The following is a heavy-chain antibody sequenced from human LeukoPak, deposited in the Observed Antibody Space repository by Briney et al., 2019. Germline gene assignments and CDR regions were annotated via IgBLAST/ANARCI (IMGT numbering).Heavy chain of an antibody. CDR3: ARAGPSANWFDP. Sequence: SETLSLTCTVSGGSISSYYWSWIRQPPGKGLEWIGYIYYSGSTNYNPSLKSRVTISVDTSKNQFSLKLSSVTAADTAVYYCARAGPSANWFDPWGQGTLVTVSS. V-gene: IGHV4-59*01. J-gene: IGHJ5*02. CDR2: IYYSGST. CDR1: GGSISSYY.